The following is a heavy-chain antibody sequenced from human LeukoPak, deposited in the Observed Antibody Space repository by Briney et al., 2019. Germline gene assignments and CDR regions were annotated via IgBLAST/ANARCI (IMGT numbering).Heavy chain of an antibody. Sequence: SGTLSLTCTVSGGSISSYYWSWIRQPPGKGLEWIGYIYYSGSTNYNPSLKSRVTISVDTSKNQFSLKLSSVTAADTAVYYCARYYDTFWPNLYYYMDVWGKGTTVTVSS. CDR1: GGSISSYY. CDR2: IYYSGST. D-gene: IGHD3-9*01. V-gene: IGHV4-59*01. J-gene: IGHJ6*03. CDR3: ARYYDTFWPNLYYYMDV.